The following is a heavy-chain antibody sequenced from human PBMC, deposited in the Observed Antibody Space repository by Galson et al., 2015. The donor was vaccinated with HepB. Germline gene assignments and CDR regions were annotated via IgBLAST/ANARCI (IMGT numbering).Heavy chain of an antibody. CDR1: GGTFSSYA. CDR2: IIPILGIA. Sequence: SVKVSCKASGGTFSSYAISWVRQAPGRGLEWMGRIIPILGIANYAQRFQGRVTITADKSTSTAYMELSILRSEDTAVYYCARLSGSYGTDAFDIWGQGTMVTVSS. J-gene: IGHJ3*02. D-gene: IGHD1-26*01. CDR3: ARLSGSYGTDAFDI. V-gene: IGHV1-69*04.